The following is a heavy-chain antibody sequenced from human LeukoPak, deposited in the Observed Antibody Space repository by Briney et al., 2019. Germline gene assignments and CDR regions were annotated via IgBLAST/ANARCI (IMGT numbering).Heavy chain of an antibody. D-gene: IGHD6-6*01. CDR3: ARAFSSSSFYFNY. J-gene: IGHJ4*02. V-gene: IGHV4-59*01. CDR2: IYHSGST. Sequence: SETLSLTCTVSGDSISTYYWNWIRQPPGKGLEWIGYIYHSGSTNYNPSLKSRVTISVDTSKNQFSLKLSSVTAADTAVYYCARAFSSSSFYFNYWGQGTLVAVSS. CDR1: GDSISTYY.